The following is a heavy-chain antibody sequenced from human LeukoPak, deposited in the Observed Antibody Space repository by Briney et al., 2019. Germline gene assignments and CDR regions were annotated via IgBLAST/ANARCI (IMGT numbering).Heavy chain of an antibody. CDR1: GFTFSGFG. J-gene: IGHJ4*02. CDR2: IWYDGSNK. V-gene: IGHV3-33*01. D-gene: IGHD5-24*01. Sequence: GRSLRLSCAASGFTFSGFGMHWVRQAPGKGLEWVAVIWYDGSNKYYADSVKGRFTISRDNSKNTLYLHMNSLTAEDTAVYYCVRDGYNYGGSDYWGQGTLVTVSS. CDR3: VRDGYNYGGSDY.